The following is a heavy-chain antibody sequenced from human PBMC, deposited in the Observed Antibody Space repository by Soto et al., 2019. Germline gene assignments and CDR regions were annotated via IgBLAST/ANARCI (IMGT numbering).Heavy chain of an antibody. CDR2: ISDSGATT. Sequence: EVQLLESGGGLVQPGGSLRLSCAASGFIFNNYAMSWVRQGPGRGLEWVSSISDSGATTFYADSVAGRFTISRDNSKNTLYLLMNSLRADDTAVYYCATNLRFLDHWGQGTLVSVSS. D-gene: IGHD2-21*01. V-gene: IGHV3-23*01. CDR3: ATNLRFLDH. CDR1: GFIFNNYA. J-gene: IGHJ4*02.